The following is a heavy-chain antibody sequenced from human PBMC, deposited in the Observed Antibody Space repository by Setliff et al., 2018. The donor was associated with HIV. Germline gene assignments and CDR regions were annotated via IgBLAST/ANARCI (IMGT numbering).Heavy chain of an antibody. CDR2: IYTSGST. Sequence: LSLTCTVSDGSISSGSYYWSWIRQPAGKGLEWIGRIYTSGSTNYNPSLKSRVTISVDTSKNQFSLKLSSVTAADTAVYYCARRIAPGWWGGNSGDAFDLWGQGTMVTVSS. D-gene: IGHD2-21*02. CDR1: DGSISSGSYY. V-gene: IGHV4-61*02. J-gene: IGHJ3*01. CDR3: ARRIAPGWWGGNSGDAFDL.